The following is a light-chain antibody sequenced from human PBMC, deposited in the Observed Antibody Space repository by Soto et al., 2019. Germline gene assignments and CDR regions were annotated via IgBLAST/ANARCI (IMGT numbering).Light chain of an antibody. Sequence: QSVLTQPPSVSGAPGQRVTISCTGNSSNIGANYDVHWYQQLPTTAPKLLIYGNSNRPSGIPDRFSASKSGTSASLAITGLQAEDEADYYCQSYDSSLSGAVFGGGTQLTVL. V-gene: IGLV1-40*01. CDR1: SSNIGANYD. CDR2: GNS. J-gene: IGLJ7*01. CDR3: QSYDSSLSGAV.